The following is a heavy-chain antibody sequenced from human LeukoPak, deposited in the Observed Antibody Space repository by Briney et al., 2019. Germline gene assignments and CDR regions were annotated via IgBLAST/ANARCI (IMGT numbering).Heavy chain of an antibody. J-gene: IGHJ3*02. CDR1: GGSFSGYY. D-gene: IGHD3-22*01. V-gene: IGHV4-34*01. CDR2: INHSGST. CDR3: ARTYYYKAFDI. Sequence: PSETLSLTCAVYGGSFSGYYWSWIRQPPGKGLEWIGEINHSGSTNYNPSLKSRVTISVDTSKNQFSLKLSSVTAADTAVYYCARTYYYKAFDIWAKGQWSPSLQ.